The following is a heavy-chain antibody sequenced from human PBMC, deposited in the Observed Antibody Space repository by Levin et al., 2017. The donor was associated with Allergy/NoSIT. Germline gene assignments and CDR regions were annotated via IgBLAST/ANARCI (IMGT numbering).Heavy chain of an antibody. CDR1: GGSISGYY. CDR2: MYNSGST. D-gene: IGHD6-13*01. Sequence: SCTVSGGSISGYYWSWIRQPPGKGLEWIGYMYNSGSTKYNPSLKSRVTISVDTSKNQFSLKLNSVTAADAAVYYCARDRTITASGQTYYYGMDVWGQGTTVTVSS. J-gene: IGHJ6*02. V-gene: IGHV4-59*01. CDR3: ARDRTITASGQTYYYGMDV.